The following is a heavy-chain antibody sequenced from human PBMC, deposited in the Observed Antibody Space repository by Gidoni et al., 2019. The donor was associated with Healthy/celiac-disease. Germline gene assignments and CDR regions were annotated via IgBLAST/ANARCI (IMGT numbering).Heavy chain of an antibody. CDR1: GFTFGVYA. CDR2: IRSKAYGGTT. CDR3: TRDEVLDTAMVRYYYYGMDV. Sequence: EVQLVESGGGLVQPGRSLRLSCTASGFTFGVYAISWVRQAPGKGLAWVGFIRSKAYGGTTEYAASVKGRFTISRDDSKSIAYLQMNSLKTEDTAVYYCTRDEVLDTAMVRYYYYGMDVWGQGTTVTVSS. V-gene: IGHV3-49*04. J-gene: IGHJ6*02. D-gene: IGHD5-18*01.